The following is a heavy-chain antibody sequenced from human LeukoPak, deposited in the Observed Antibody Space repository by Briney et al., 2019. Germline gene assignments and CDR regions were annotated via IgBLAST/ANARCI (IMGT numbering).Heavy chain of an antibody. V-gene: IGHV4-30-4*08. J-gene: IGHJ2*01. D-gene: IGHD3-10*01. CDR2: IYYSGST. CDR3: ARGLPRLGDRGDWYFDL. CDR1: GGSISSGDYY. Sequence: PSQTLSLTCTVSGGSISSGDYYWSWIRQPPGKGLEWIGYIYYSGSTYYNPSLKSRVTISVDTSKNQFSLKLSSVTAADTAVYYCARGLPRLGDRGDWYFDLWGRGTLVTVSS.